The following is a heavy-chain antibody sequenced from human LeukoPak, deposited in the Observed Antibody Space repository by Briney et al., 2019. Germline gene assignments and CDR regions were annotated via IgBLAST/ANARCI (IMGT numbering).Heavy chain of an antibody. V-gene: IGHV1-8*01. D-gene: IGHD6-19*01. Sequence: GASVKVSCKASGYTFTSYDINWVRQATGQGLEWMGWMNPNSGNTGYAQKFRGRVTMTRNTSISTAYMELSSLRSEDTAVYYCARSRSGRLLYYYMDVWGKGTTVTVSS. CDR2: MNPNSGNT. CDR1: GYTFTSYD. CDR3: ARSRSGRLLYYYMDV. J-gene: IGHJ6*03.